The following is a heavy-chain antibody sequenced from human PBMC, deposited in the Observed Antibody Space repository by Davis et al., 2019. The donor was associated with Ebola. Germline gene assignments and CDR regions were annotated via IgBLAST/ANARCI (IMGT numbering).Heavy chain of an antibody. D-gene: IGHD2-15*01. J-gene: IGHJ5*02. V-gene: IGHV4-59*08. CDR2: IYYSGYT. CDR3: ARLGCSGGSCYDDR. Sequence: SETLSLTCTVSGGSISGYYWSWIRQPPGKGLEWIGYIYYSGYTDYNPPLRSRLTISVDTSKNQFSLKLTSATAADTAVYYCARLGCSGGSCYDDRWGQGTLVTVSS. CDR1: GGSISGYY.